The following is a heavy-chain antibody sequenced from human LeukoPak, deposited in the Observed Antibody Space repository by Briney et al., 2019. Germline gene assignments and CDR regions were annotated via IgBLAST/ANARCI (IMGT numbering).Heavy chain of an antibody. V-gene: IGHV1-2*02. CDR1: GYSFTGYY. J-gene: IGHJ2*01. D-gene: IGHD6-6*01. CDR2: INPNSGGT. CDR3: AREYSSSSWYFDL. Sequence: ASVKVSCKASGYSFTGYYIHWVRQAPGQGLEWMGWINPNSGGTNYAQKFQGRVTMTRNTSISIAYMELSRLRSDDTAVYYCAREYSSSSWYFDLWGRGTLVTVSS.